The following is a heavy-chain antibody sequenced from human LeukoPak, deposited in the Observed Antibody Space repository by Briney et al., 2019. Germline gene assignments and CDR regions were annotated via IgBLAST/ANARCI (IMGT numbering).Heavy chain of an antibody. CDR1: GGSFSGYY. Sequence: PSETLSLTCAVYGGSFSGYYWSWIRQPPGKGLEWIGEINHSGSTNYNPSLKSRVTISVDTSKNQFSLKLSSVTAADTAVYYCARWLQSVGYNWFDPWGQGTLVTVSS. CDR2: INHSGST. CDR3: ARWLQSVGYNWFDP. V-gene: IGHV4-34*01. J-gene: IGHJ5*02. D-gene: IGHD5-24*01.